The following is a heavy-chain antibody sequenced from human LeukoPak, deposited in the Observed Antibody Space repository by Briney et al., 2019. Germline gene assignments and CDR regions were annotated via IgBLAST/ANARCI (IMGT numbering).Heavy chain of an antibody. J-gene: IGHJ4*02. CDR1: GCTFSTYA. D-gene: IGHD3-10*01. CDR2: ISYDGSNK. Sequence: GGSLRLSCAASGCTFSTYAMHWVRQGPGKGLEWVAVISYDGSNKFYADSVKGRFTISRDNSKNTLYLQMSSLSAEDTAVYYCARTTTPHYYGSGSYALGYWGQGTLVTVPS. CDR3: ARTTTPHYYGSGSYALGY. V-gene: IGHV3-30-3*01.